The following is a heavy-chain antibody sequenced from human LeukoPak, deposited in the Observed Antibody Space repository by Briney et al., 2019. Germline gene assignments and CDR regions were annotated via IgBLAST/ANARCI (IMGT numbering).Heavy chain of an antibody. V-gene: IGHV4-61*05. CDR2: IDYSGST. CDR3: ARVGQGCFDL. Sequence: SETLSLTCTVSGGSISSSSYYWGWIRQPPGKGLEWLGYIDYSGSTNYNPSLKSRVTISVDTSKNQFSLGLSSVTAADTATYYCARVGQGCFDLWGRGTLVTVSS. CDR1: GGSISSSSYY. J-gene: IGHJ2*01.